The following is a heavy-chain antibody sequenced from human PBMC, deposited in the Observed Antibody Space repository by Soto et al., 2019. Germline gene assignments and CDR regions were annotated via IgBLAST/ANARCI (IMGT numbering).Heavy chain of an antibody. V-gene: IGHV3-48*02. CDR2: ISGSGSAI. CDR1: GFTFSSYY. CDR3: APPGYYGLDV. J-gene: IGHJ6*02. Sequence: EVQLVESGGGLVQPGGSLRLSCAASGFTFSSYYMTWVRQAPGKGLEWVSCISGSGSAIYYADSVKGRFTISRDNSKISLYLQMSSLRDGDTAVYYSAPPGYYGLDVWGQGTTVTVSS.